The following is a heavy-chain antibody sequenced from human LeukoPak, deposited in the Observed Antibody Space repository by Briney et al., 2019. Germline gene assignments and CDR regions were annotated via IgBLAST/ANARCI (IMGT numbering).Heavy chain of an antibody. V-gene: IGHV3-11*01. D-gene: IGHD3-10*01. Sequence: PGGSLRLSCAASGFTFSDYYMSWIRQAPGKGLEWVSYISSSGSSIYYADSVKGRFTISRDNAKNSLYLQMNSLRAEDTAVCYCARMDYGSGSYYFDYWGQGTLVTVSS. CDR3: ARMDYGSGSYYFDY. CDR1: GFTFSDYY. CDR2: ISSSGSSI. J-gene: IGHJ4*02.